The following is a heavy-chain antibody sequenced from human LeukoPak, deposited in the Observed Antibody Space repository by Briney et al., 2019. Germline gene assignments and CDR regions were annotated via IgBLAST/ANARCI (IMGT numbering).Heavy chain of an antibody. D-gene: IGHD2-2*01. J-gene: IGHJ5*02. CDR1: GFTFSSYS. V-gene: IGHV3-48*04. CDR3: AKGSYCSSNSCYFGWFAP. CDR2: ISSSSSTI. Sequence: GGSLRLSCAASGFTFSSYSMNWVRQAPGKGLEWVSYISSSSSTIYYADSVKGRFTISRDNAKNSLYLQMNSLRAEDTAVYYCAKGSYCSSNSCYFGWFAPWGQGTLVTVSS.